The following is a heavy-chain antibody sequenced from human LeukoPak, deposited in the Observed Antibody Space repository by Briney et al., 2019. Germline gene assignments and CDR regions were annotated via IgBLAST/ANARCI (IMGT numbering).Heavy chain of an antibody. CDR2: IYYSGST. J-gene: IGHJ4*02. D-gene: IGHD3-22*01. V-gene: IGHV4-59*01. Sequence: SETLSLTCTVSGGSINTYYWSWIRQPPGKGLEWIGYIYYSGSTNYNPSLKSRVTISVDTSKNQFSLKLSSVTAADTAVYYCARGAVDYYDSSGYYYPPFDYWGQGTLVTVSS. CDR3: ARGAVDYYDSSGYYYPPFDY. CDR1: GGSINTYY.